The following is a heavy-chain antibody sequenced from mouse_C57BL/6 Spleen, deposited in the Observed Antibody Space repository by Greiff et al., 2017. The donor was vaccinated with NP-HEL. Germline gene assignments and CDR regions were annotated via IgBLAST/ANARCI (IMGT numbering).Heavy chain of an antibody. Sequence: EVKLQESGGGLVKPGGSLKLSCAASGFTFSDYGMHWVRQAPEKGLEWVAYISSGSSTIYYADTVKGRFTISRDNAKNTLFLQMTSLRSEDTAMYYCAREGLTAWFAYWGQGTLVTVSA. CDR2: ISSGSSTI. J-gene: IGHJ3*01. CDR3: AREGLTAWFAY. CDR1: GFTFSDYG. V-gene: IGHV5-17*01. D-gene: IGHD1-1*01.